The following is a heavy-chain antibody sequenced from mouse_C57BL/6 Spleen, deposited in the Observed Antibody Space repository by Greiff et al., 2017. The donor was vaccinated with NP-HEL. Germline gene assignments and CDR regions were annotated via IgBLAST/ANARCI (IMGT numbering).Heavy chain of an antibody. V-gene: IGHV1-50*01. CDR3: ASWAAQATAY. J-gene: IGHJ3*01. Sequence: VQLQQSGAELVKPGASVKLSCKASGYTFTSYWMQWVKQRPGQGLEWIGEIDPSDSYTNYNQKFKGKATLTVDTSSSTAYMQLSSLTSEDSAVYYCASWAAQATAYWGQGTLVTVSA. CDR2: IDPSDSYT. CDR1: GYTFTSYW. D-gene: IGHD3-2*02.